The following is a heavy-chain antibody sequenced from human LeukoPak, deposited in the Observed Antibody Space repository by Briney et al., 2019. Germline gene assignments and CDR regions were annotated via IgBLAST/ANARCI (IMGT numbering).Heavy chain of an antibody. CDR1: GGSFGNYY. D-gene: IGHD3-3*01. J-gene: IGHJ4*02. V-gene: IGHV4-34*01. Sequence: SETLSLTCTVYGGSFGNYYWSWIRQPPGKGLEWIAEINQGGNTNYNPSLKSQVTISLDTSKNQFSLKLSSVSAADTAVYYCEIGTGGYYFDYWGQGTLVTVSS. CDR3: EIGTGGYYFDY. CDR2: INQGGNT.